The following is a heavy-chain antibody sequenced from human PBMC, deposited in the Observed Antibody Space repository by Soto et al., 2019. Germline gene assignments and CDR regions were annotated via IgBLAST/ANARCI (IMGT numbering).Heavy chain of an antibody. J-gene: IGHJ4*02. D-gene: IGHD4-17*01. CDR2: IYYSGSS. CDR1: CGSISSSSYY. CDR3: ARHFSLYDYDY. V-gene: IGHV4-39*01. Sequence: PSETLSLTCTVSCGSISSSSYYWGWIRQPQGKGLEWIGSIYYSGSSYYNPSLKSRVTISVDTSKNQFSLKLSSVTVADTAVYYCARHFSLYDYDYWGQGTLVTVS.